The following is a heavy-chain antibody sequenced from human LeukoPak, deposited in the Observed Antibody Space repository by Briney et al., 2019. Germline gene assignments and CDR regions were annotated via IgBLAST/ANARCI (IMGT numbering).Heavy chain of an antibody. CDR1: GYTFTSYD. V-gene: IGHV1-8*01. CDR3: AREQSLLSSGSYYNNAFDI. Sequence: ASVKVSCKASGYTFTSYDINWVRQATGQGLEWMGWMNPNSGNTGYAQKFQGRVTMTRNTSISTAYMELSSLRSEDTAVYYCAREQSLLSSGSYYNNAFDIWGQGTMVTVSS. CDR2: MNPNSGNT. J-gene: IGHJ3*02. D-gene: IGHD3-10*02.